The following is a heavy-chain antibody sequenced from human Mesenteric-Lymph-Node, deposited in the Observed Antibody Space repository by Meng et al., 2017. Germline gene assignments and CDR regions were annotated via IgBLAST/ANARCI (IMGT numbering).Heavy chain of an antibody. Sequence: GGSLRLSCAASGFTFSSYGMHWVRQAPGKGLEWVGRINPNSGGTNYAQKFQGRVTMTRDTSISTAYMELSRLRSDDTAVYYCARQLGEPYYYYGMDVWGQGTTVTVSS. CDR1: GFTFSSYG. CDR3: ARQLGEPYYYYGMDV. CDR2: INPNSGGT. D-gene: IGHD1-26*01. V-gene: IGHV1-2*06. J-gene: IGHJ6*02.